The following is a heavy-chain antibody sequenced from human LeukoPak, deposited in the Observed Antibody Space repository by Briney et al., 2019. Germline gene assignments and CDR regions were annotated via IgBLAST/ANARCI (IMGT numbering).Heavy chain of an antibody. CDR3: ARSALPYYDILTGYYQGYYYYYMDV. J-gene: IGHJ6*03. CDR2: IYYSGST. V-gene: IGHV4-39*07. D-gene: IGHD3-9*01. CDR1: GGSISSSSYY. Sequence: PSETLSLTCTVSGGSISSSSYYWGWIRQPPGKGLEWIGSIYYSGSTYYNPSLKSRVTISVDTSKNQFSLKLSSVTAADTAVYYCARSALPYYDILTGYYQGYYYYYMDVWGKGTTVTISS.